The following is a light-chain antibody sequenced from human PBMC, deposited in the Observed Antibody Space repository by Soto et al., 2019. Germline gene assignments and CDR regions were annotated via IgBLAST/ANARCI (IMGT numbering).Light chain of an antibody. CDR2: EVN. V-gene: IGLV2-14*01. CDR1: SIDVGAYNY. J-gene: IGLJ1*01. Sequence: QSALAQPASVSGAPGQSITISCTGTSIDVGAYNYVSWYQQHPGKAPKLMIYEVNNRPSGISNRFSGSKSGDTASLTISGLQAEDEADYYCSSYTTSSTYAFGTGTKLTVL. CDR3: SSYTTSSTYA.